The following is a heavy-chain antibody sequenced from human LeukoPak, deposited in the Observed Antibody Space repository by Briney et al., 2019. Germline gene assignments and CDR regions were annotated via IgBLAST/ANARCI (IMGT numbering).Heavy chain of an antibody. V-gene: IGHV3-72*01. J-gene: IGHJ4*02. D-gene: IGHD6-19*01. CDR1: GFTFSDHY. CDR2: IRNKANSYTT. Sequence: PGGSLRLSCAASGFTFSDHYMDWVRQAPGKGLEWVGRIRNKANSYTTEYAASVKGRFTISRDDSKNSLYLQMNSLKCEDTAVYYCARGGWYSDYWGQGTLVTVSS. CDR3: ARGGWYSDY.